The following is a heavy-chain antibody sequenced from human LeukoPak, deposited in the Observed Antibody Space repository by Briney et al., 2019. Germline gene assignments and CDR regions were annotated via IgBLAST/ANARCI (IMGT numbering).Heavy chain of an antibody. CDR1: GYTSTGYY. CDR2: INPNTGGT. Sequence: ASVKVSCKASGYTSTGYYMHWVRQAPGQGLEWMGWINPNTGGTNYAQKFQGRVTMTRDTTISTAYMELSKLTSDDTAVYYCASYPRYVSSPPFDYRGQGTLVTVSS. D-gene: IGHD2-15*01. J-gene: IGHJ4*02. V-gene: IGHV1-2*02. CDR3: ASYPRYVSSPPFDY.